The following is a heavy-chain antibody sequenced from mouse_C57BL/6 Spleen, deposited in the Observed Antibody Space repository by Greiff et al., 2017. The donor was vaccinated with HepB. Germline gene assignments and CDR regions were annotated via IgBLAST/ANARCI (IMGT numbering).Heavy chain of an antibody. CDR3: SYGSSGPAWFAY. Sequence: VHVKQSGPELVKPGASVKISCKASGYSFTDYNMNWVKQSNGKSLEWIGVINPNYGTTSYNQKFKGKATLTVDQSSSTAYMQLNSLTSEDSAVYYCSYGSSGPAWFAYWGQGTLVTVSA. CDR1: GYSFTDYN. CDR2: INPNYGTT. V-gene: IGHV1-39*01. D-gene: IGHD1-1*01. J-gene: IGHJ3*01.